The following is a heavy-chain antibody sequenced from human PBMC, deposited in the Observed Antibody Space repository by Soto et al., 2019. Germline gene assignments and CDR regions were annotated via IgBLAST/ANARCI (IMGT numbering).Heavy chain of an antibody. CDR2: IYHSGST. V-gene: IGHV4-30-2*01. CDR3: ARVPGP. Sequence: QLQLQESGSGLVKPSETLSLTCAVSGGSIRSGGYSWSWIRQPPGKGLEWIGYIYHSGSTYYNPSLESRVTISVDRSKTQLSLKLSSVTAVDTAVYYCARVPGPWGQGTLVTVSS. J-gene: IGHJ5*02. CDR1: GGSIRSGGYS. D-gene: IGHD3-10*01.